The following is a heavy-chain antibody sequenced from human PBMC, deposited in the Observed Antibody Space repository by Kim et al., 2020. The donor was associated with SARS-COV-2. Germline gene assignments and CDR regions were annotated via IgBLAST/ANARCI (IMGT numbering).Heavy chain of an antibody. CDR3: AKGGYSGYAAFDY. CDR2: IYSGGSST. D-gene: IGHD5-12*01. CDR1: GFTFSSYA. Sequence: GGSLRLSCAASGFTFSSYAMSWVRQAPGKGLEWVSVIYSGGSSTYYADSVKGRFTISRDNSKNTLYLQMNSLRAEDTAVYYCAKGGYSGYAAFDYWGQGTLVTVSS. V-gene: IGHV3-23*03. J-gene: IGHJ4*02.